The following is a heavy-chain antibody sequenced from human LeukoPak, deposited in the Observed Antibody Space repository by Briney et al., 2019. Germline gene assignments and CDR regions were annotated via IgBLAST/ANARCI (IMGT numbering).Heavy chain of an antibody. J-gene: IGHJ4*02. Sequence: PSETLSLTCAVYGGSFSGFYWSWIRQPPGKGLEWIGEINHSGSTNYNPSLKSRVTISVDTSKNQFSLKLSPVTAADTAVYYCARMPSYDLLTGYSYYFDYWGQGTLVTVSS. CDR3: ARMPSYDLLTGYSYYFDY. D-gene: IGHD3-9*01. V-gene: IGHV4-34*01. CDR2: INHSGST. CDR1: GGSFSGFY.